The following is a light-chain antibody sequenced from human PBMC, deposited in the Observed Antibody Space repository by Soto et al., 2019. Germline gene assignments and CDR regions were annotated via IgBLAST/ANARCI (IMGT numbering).Light chain of an antibody. Sequence: QSVLTQPASVSGSPGQSITISCTRTSSDIGYYDYVSWYQQYPGKAPKIIIYGVGNRPSGVSNRFSGSKSGNTASLTISGLQAEDEADYHCSAYTRSSTRIFGGGTKLTVL. J-gene: IGLJ2*01. CDR3: SAYTRSSTRI. V-gene: IGLV2-14*01. CDR2: GVG. CDR1: SSDIGYYDY.